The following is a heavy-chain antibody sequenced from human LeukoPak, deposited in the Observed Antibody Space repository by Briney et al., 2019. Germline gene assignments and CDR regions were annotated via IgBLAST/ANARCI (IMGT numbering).Heavy chain of an antibody. D-gene: IGHD6-13*01. CDR2: IIPILGKA. V-gene: IGHV1-69*04. Sequence: GSSVKVSCKASGGTFSSYAISWVRQAPGQGLEWMGRIIPILGKANYAQKFQGRVTITADKSTSTAYMELSSLRSEDTAVYYCARNLTSSSWPFRWGQGTMVTVSS. CDR1: GGTFSSYA. CDR3: ARNLTSSSWPFR. J-gene: IGHJ3*01.